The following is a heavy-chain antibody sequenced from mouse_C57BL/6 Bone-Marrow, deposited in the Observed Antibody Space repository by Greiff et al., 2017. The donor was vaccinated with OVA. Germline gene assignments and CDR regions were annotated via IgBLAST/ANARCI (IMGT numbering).Heavy chain of an antibody. CDR3: ANGTVVATPFAY. Sequence: VQLQQPGAELVKPGASVKLSCKASGYTFTSYWMHWVKQRPGQGLEWIGMIHPNSGSTNYNEKFKSKATLTVDKSSSTAYMQLSSLTSEDSALYYCANGTVVATPFAYWGQGTLVTVSA. CDR2: IHPNSGST. CDR1: GYTFTSYW. D-gene: IGHD1-1*01. J-gene: IGHJ3*01. V-gene: IGHV1-64*01.